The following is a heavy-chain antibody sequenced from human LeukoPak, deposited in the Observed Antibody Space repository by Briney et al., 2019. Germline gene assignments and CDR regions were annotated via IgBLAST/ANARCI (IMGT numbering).Heavy chain of an antibody. D-gene: IGHD1-26*01. J-gene: IGHJ4*02. CDR3: ASSGSYSSYFDY. CDR1: GGSISSGSYY. V-gene: IGHV4-61*02. Sequence: PSETLPLTCTVSGGSISSGSYYWTWIRQPAGKGLEWIGRIYTSGSTNYNPSLKRRVTISVDTSKNQFSLKLSSVTAADTAVYYCASSGSYSSYFDYWGQGTLVTVSS. CDR2: IYTSGST.